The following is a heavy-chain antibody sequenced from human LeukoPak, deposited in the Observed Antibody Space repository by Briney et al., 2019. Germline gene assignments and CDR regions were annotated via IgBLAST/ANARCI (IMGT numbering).Heavy chain of an antibody. Sequence: GRSLRLSCAASGFTFDDYAMHWVRQAPGKGLEWASGISWNSGSIGYADPVKGRFTISRDNAKNSLYLQMNSLRAEDTALYYCAKGLDYGGNSNFDYWGQGTLVTVSS. CDR2: ISWNSGSI. J-gene: IGHJ4*02. CDR3: AKGLDYGGNSNFDY. D-gene: IGHD4-17*01. CDR1: GFTFDDYA. V-gene: IGHV3-9*01.